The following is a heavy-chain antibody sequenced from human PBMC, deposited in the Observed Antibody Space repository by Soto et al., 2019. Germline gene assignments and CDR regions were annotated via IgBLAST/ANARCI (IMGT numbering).Heavy chain of an antibody. CDR1: GVSISIGDYY. V-gene: IGHV4-30-4*01. D-gene: IGHD4-17*01. CDR2: IYYSGST. CDR3: ARGAVPTKLSGFDP. Sequence: SLSLTCTVSGVSISIGDYYWSWIRQPPGKGLEWIGYIYYSGSTYYNPSLKSRVTISVDTSKNQFSLKLSSVTAADTAVYYCARGAVPTKLSGFDPWGHGTPVIVSP. J-gene: IGHJ5*02.